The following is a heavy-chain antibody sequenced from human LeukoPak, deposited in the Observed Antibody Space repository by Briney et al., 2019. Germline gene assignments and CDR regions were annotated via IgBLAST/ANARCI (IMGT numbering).Heavy chain of an antibody. CDR3: ARHLTHYGSGSYYSGVDY. J-gene: IGHJ4*02. D-gene: IGHD3-10*01. Sequence: GESLKISCKGSGYSFTSYWIGWVRQMPGKGLEWMGIIYPGDSDTRYSQSFQGQVTISADKSISTAYLQWSSLKASDTAMYYCARHLTHYGSGSYYSGVDYWGQGTLVTVSS. CDR2: IYPGDSDT. V-gene: IGHV5-51*01. CDR1: GYSFTSYW.